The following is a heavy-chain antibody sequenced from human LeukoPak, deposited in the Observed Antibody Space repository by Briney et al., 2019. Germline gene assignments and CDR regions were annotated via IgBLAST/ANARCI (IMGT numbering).Heavy chain of an antibody. CDR3: ARGNRARAFDI. J-gene: IGHJ3*02. V-gene: IGHV1-8*01. D-gene: IGHD1-14*01. CDR1: GYTFTSYD. Sequence: ASVKVSCKASGYTFTSYDINWVRQAAGQGREWMGWMNPNSGNTGYAQKFQGRVTMTRNTSISTAYMELSSLRSEDTAVYYCARGNRARAFDIWGQGTMVTVSS. CDR2: MNPNSGNT.